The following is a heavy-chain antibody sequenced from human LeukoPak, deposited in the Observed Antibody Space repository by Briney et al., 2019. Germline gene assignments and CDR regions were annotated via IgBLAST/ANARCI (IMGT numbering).Heavy chain of an antibody. Sequence: APVKVSCKASGYTFTTSAMHWVRQAPGQRLEWMGWINAGSGDTEYSQKFQGRVTFTRDTSASTAYMALSSLRFEDTAVYFCARDQSLGSYPDYWGQGTLVTVSS. J-gene: IGHJ4*02. D-gene: IGHD3-10*01. V-gene: IGHV1-3*01. CDR1: GYTFTTSA. CDR2: INAGSGDT. CDR3: ARDQSLGSYPDY.